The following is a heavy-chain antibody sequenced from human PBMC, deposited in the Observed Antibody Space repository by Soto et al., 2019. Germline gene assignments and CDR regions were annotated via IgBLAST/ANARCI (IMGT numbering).Heavy chain of an antibody. V-gene: IGHV3-30-3*01. D-gene: IGHD2-15*01. CDR3: ARPVVAGTPDY. Sequence: QVQLVESGGGEVQPGTSLRLSCAASGFTFSRSPMHWVRQAPGKGLDWVGLISADGSSQHYADSVRGRFIISRDNFRSTVSQQMDRLRAEDTAVYYCARPVVAGTPDYWGQGTLVSVSS. J-gene: IGHJ4*02. CDR2: ISADGSSQ. CDR1: GFTFSRSP.